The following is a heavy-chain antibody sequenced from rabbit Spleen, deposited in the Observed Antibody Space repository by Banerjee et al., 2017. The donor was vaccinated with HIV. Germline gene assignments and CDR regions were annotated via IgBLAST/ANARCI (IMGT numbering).Heavy chain of an antibody. CDR1: GFSFSDKAV. CDR2: INAVTGRA. J-gene: IGHJ6*01. CDR3: ARDTSSSFSSYGMDL. Sequence: QEQLVESGGGLVQPEGSLQLSCTASGFSFSDKAVMCWVRQAPGKGLEWIACINAVTGRAVYASWAKGRFTFSKTSSTTVTLQVTSLTDADTATYFCARDTSSSFSSYGMDLWGPGTLVTVS. D-gene: IGHD1-1*01. V-gene: IGHV1S45*01.